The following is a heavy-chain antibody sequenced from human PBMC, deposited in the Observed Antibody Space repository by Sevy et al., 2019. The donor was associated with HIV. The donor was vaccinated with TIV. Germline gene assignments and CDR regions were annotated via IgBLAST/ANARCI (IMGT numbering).Heavy chain of an antibody. D-gene: IGHD3-9*01. J-gene: IGHJ6*02. Sequence: SETLSLTCTASGGSMGSYYWTWTRQPPGKGLEWIGYLYDTGSTNYNPPLESRVTISIDTSKNKFSLNLSYVTAADTAVYYCAREGGLVDYGMDVWGQGITVTVSS. CDR3: AREGGLVDYGMDV. CDR1: GGSMGSYY. V-gene: IGHV4-59*01. CDR2: LYDTGST.